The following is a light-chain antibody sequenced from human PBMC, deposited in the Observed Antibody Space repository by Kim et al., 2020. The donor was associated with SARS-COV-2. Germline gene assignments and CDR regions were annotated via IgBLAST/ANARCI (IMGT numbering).Light chain of an antibody. CDR2: RNN. CDR1: SSNIETNP. V-gene: IGLV1-36*01. J-gene: IGLJ3*02. Sequence: QSVLTQPPSVSEAPRQRVTISCSGSSSNIETNPVNWYQQLTGTAPKLLIYRNNQRPSGVSDRFSGSKSGTSASLAISGLQSEDEAVYYCAAWDDRLNGPVFGEGTQLTV. CDR3: AAWDDRLNGPV.